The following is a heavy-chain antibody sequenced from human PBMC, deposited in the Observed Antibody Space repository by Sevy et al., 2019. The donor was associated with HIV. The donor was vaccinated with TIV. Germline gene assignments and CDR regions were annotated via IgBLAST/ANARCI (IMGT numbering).Heavy chain of an antibody. CDR3: ALERLSSNVAEYFQN. D-gene: IGHD1-1*01. J-gene: IGHJ1*01. Sequence: GGSLRLSCAASGFTFTSFSMHWVRQGPGKGLEWVATISYDGSNKYYADSVKGRFTISRDNSKNYLYLQMNSLRAEDTAVYCCALERLSSNVAEYFQNWGQGTLVTVSS. V-gene: IGHV3-30-3*01. CDR2: ISYDGSNK. CDR1: GFTFTSFS.